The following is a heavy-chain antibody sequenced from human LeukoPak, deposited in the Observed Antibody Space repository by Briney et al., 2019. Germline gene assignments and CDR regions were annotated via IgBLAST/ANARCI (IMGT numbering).Heavy chain of an antibody. V-gene: IGHV3-30*02. J-gene: IGHJ3*02. D-gene: IGHD2-21*01. CDR3: AKVPYYAFDI. Sequence: GGSLRLSCAASGFTFSSYGMHWVRQAPGKGLEWVAFIRYDGSNKYYADSVKGRFTIPRDNSKNTLYLQMNSLRAEDTAVYYCAKVPYYAFDIWGQGTMVTVSS. CDR2: IRYDGSNK. CDR1: GFTFSSYG.